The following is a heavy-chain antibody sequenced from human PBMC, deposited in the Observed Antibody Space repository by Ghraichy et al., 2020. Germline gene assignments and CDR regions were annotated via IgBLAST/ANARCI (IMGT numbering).Heavy chain of an antibody. CDR1: GGSISSGGYY. J-gene: IGHJ6*02. CDR3: ARDHYGSGNYYYYGMDV. Sequence: SETLSLTCTVSGGSISSGGYYWSWIRQHPGKGLEWIGYIYYSGSTYYNPSLKSRVTISVDTSKNQFSLKLSSVTAADTAVYYCARDHYGSGNYYYYGMDVWGQGTTVTVSS. V-gene: IGHV4-31*03. CDR2: IYYSGST. D-gene: IGHD3-10*01.